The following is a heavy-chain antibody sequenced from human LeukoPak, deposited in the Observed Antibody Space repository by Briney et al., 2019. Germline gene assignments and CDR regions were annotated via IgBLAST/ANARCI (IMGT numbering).Heavy chain of an antibody. J-gene: IGHJ4*02. Sequence: SETLSLTCAVSGGSLSGYYWNWIRQPPGKRLEWIGYVNAVGSTKYNPSLSSRLTISVDKSKNQFSLKLNSVTAADSAVYFCARRVPAASGGGFDYWGQGTLVAVSS. CDR3: ARRVPAASGGGFDY. D-gene: IGHD2-2*01. CDR2: VNAVGST. V-gene: IGHV4-4*08. CDR1: GGSLSGYY.